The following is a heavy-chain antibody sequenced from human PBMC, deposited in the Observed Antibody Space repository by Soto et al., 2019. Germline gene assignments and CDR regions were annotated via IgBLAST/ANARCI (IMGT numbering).Heavy chain of an antibody. CDR3: GRGGGTGTVSLDI. V-gene: IGHV4-30-4*01. CDR1: GESISGSDHY. J-gene: IGHJ3*02. CDR2: IHYSGSA. D-gene: IGHD1-1*01. Sequence: HVHLQESGPGMVRPSQTLSLTCTVPGESISGSDHYWDWIRQPPGKGLEWSGYIHYSGSAYYNASLKTRDTFSADTSKNQFSLNLNSLTAADTAVYFCGRGGGTGTVSLDIWGQGKMVTVSS.